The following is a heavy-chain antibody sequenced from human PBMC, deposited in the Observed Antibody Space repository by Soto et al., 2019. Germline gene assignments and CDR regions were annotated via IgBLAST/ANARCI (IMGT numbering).Heavy chain of an antibody. D-gene: IGHD2-15*01. CDR3: ARDCSGATCFPGMDV. J-gene: IGHJ6*02. CDR2: ISGSGYI. CDR1: GFKLKEYS. V-gene: IGHV3-21*01. Sequence: GSQKLSYAASGFKLKEYSVNLVRRAPGKGLEWVSSISGSGYISYADSLRGRVTTSRDNAKKSLYLQIISLRAEDAAVYYCARDCSGATCFPGMDVWGLGNTVTGSS.